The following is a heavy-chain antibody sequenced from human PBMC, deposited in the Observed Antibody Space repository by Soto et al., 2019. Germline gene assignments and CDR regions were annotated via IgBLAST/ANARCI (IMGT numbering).Heavy chain of an antibody. Sequence: GGSLRLSCAASGFTFSSYWVHWVRQAPGKGLVWVSSINSNSSYIYYADSVKGRFTISRDNAKNSLYLQMNSLRAEDTAVYYCARDPTAVTSRFDPWGQGTLVTVSS. CDR1: GFTFSSYW. CDR3: ARDPTAVTSRFDP. V-gene: IGHV3-21*01. CDR2: INSNSSYI. J-gene: IGHJ5*02. D-gene: IGHD4-4*01.